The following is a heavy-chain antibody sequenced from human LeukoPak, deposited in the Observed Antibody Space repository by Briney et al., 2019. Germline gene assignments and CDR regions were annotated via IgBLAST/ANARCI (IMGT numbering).Heavy chain of an antibody. V-gene: IGHV4-59*01. CDR2: VDYRGNT. J-gene: IGHJ6*02. D-gene: IGHD2-15*01. CDR3: ARVEVGAANRQWYGMDV. Sequence: PSETLSLTCTISGGSISSYYWSWSRQPPGKGLEWIGYVDYRGNTNYNPSLKSRVTISIDTSKSLFSLKLNSVTAADAAVYYCARVEVGAANRQWYGMDVWGQGTTVTVSS. CDR1: GGSISSYY.